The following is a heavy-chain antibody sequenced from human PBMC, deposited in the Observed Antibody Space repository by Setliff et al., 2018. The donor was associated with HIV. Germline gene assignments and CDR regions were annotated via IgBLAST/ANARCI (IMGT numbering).Heavy chain of an antibody. CDR2: VYSRGNT. CDR3: ARRVVLVAAFDY. J-gene: IGHJ4*02. V-gene: IGHV4-61*09. Sequence: SETLSLTCDVSGDSFTTTSHSWAWLRQPAGRGLEWIGHVYSRGNTDYNPSLASRVSILMSTSEIQFSLTLNSVTAADTAKYYCARRVVLVAAFDYWGQGTLVTVSS. CDR1: GDSFTTTSHS. D-gene: IGHD2-15*01.